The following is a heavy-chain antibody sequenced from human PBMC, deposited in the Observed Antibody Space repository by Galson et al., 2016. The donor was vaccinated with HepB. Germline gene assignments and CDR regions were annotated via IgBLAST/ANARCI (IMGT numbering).Heavy chain of an antibody. Sequence: PALVKPTQNLTLTCSFSGFSLATSGVGVGWIRQPPGKALEWLALIFWTDDKRYSPSLKSRLTLTKDTSKNQVVLTTTNMDPVDTATYFCARSPDYGDYEFDSWGQGTLVTVSS. CDR1: GFSLATSGVG. J-gene: IGHJ4*02. V-gene: IGHV2-5*01. CDR3: ARSPDYGDYEFDS. CDR2: IFWTDDK. D-gene: IGHD4-17*01.